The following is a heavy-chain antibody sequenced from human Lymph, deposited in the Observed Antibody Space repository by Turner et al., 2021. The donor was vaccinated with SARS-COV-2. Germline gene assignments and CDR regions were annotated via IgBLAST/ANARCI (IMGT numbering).Heavy chain of an antibody. J-gene: IGHJ6*02. CDR3: ARDVERYNDFWSGYSGGYGLDV. D-gene: IGHD3-3*01. CDR1: GYTFTGYY. CDR2: INPNSGGT. Sequence: QVQLVQSGAEVKKPGASVTLSCKASGYTFTGYYMHWVRQAPGQGLEWMGWINPNSGGTNYAQKFQGRVTMTRDTSISTAYMELSRLRSDDTAVYYCARDVERYNDFWSGYSGGYGLDVWGQGTTVTVSS. V-gene: IGHV1-2*02.